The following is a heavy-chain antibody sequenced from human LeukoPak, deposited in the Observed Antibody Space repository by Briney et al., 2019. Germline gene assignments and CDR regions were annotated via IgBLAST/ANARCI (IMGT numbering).Heavy chain of an antibody. Sequence: GGSLRLSCVVSGFTFSKYWMTWVRQAPGKGLEWVANINEDGSEKYYVDSVKGRFSISRDNAQNSLYLQINSLRVEGTAVYYCAIYGITVPALDYWGQGTLVTVSS. CDR3: AIYGITVPALDY. D-gene: IGHD6-19*01. CDR1: GFTFSKYW. V-gene: IGHV3-7*05. J-gene: IGHJ4*02. CDR2: INEDGSEK.